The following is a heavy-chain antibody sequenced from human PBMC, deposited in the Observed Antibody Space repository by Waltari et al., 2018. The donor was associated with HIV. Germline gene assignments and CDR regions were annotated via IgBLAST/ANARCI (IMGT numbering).Heavy chain of an antibody. J-gene: IGHJ4*02. CDR3: AREDYDSSGYYLLVY. Sequence: QVQLVQSGAEVKKPGSSVKVSCKASGGTFSRYAISWVRQAPGQGLEWMGGIRPIFGTANDAQKFQGRVTITADKSTSTAYMELSSLRSEDTAVYYCAREDYDSSGYYLLVYWGQGTLVTVSS. CDR2: IRPIFGTA. D-gene: IGHD3-22*01. V-gene: IGHV1-69*06. CDR1: GGTFSRYA.